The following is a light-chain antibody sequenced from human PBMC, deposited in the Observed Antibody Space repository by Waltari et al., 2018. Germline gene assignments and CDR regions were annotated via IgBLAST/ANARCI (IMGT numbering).Light chain of an antibody. Sequence: QSALTQPPSASGSPGQSVTISCTATSSAVVGFNYVSWYQQHPGKAPKLMIYEVSKRPSGVPDRFSGSKSGNTASLTVSGLQAEDEGDYYCSSYAGTNNVVFGGGTKLTVL. CDR2: EVS. CDR1: SSAVVGFNY. CDR3: SSYAGTNNVV. J-gene: IGLJ2*01. V-gene: IGLV2-8*01.